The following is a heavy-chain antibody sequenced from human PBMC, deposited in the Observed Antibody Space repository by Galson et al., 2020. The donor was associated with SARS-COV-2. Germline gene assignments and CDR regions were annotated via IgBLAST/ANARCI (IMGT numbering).Heavy chain of an antibody. CDR1: GFTFTTYW. CDR3: ARGGGGVPHILFYGIDV. Sequence: KIGESLKIPCQASGFTFTTYWNAWVRQVPGRGLEWMGIISPGDYEIRYSPSFQGQVTISADRSIRTAYLQWSRLKAPDAAIYYCARGGGGVPHILFYGIDVWGQGTTVTVSS. J-gene: IGHJ6*02. CDR2: ISPGDYEI. D-gene: IGHD3-16*01. V-gene: IGHV5-51*01.